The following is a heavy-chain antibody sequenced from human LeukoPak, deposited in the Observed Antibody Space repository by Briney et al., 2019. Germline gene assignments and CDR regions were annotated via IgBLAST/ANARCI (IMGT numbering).Heavy chain of an antibody. CDR2: VYISGTT. Sequence: SETLSLSCTVSGASISSYYWSWIRQPAGKGLEWIGRVYISGTTNYSPSLKSRVTMSVDTSKNQFSLKLSSVTAADTAVYYCARSSVDTAMACDYWGQGTLVTVSS. J-gene: IGHJ4*02. D-gene: IGHD5-18*01. V-gene: IGHV4-4*07. CDR1: GASISSYY. CDR3: ARSSVDTAMACDY.